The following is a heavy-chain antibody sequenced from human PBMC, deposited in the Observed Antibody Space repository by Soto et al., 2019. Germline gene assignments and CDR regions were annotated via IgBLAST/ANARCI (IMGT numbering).Heavy chain of an antibody. J-gene: IGHJ3*02. V-gene: IGHV1-18*04. CDR2: VSAYNGNT. CDR1: GYTFTSYG. Sequence: ASVKVSCKASGYTFTSYGISWVRQAPGQGLEWMGWVSAYNGNTNYAQKLQGRVTMTTDTSTSTAYMELRSLRSDDTAVYYCARVRYYSDSSGLEDAFDIWGQGTMVTVSS. D-gene: IGHD3-22*01. CDR3: ARVRYYSDSSGLEDAFDI.